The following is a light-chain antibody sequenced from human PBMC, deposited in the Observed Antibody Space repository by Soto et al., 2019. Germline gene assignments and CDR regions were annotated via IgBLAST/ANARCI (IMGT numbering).Light chain of an antibody. CDR1: QSISRL. J-gene: IGKJ1*01. V-gene: IGKV1-5*01. CDR3: QEYDSYSWT. CDR2: DAS. Sequence: DIEMTQSHSTLSASVGDRVTITCRASQSISRLLAWYQHKPGKAPKVMIYDASSLESGVPSRFSGSGSGTEFSLTISSLKPDDFATYYCQEYDSYSWTFGHGTKVDI.